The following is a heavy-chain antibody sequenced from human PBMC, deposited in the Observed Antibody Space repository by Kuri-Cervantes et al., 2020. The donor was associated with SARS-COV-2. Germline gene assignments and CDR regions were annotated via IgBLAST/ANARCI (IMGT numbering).Heavy chain of an antibody. CDR3: AREPTINWSDIGKSLDV. D-gene: IGHD1-20*01. J-gene: IGHJ6*04. CDR1: GFSFSTYA. Sequence: SLKISCAASGFSFSTYAMHWVRQAPGKGLEWVAGMSYDGGKIYYADSLKCRFTISRDNSKNTLYVQMVSLRPDDTAVYYCAREPTINWSDIGKSLDVWGKGTPVTVSS. CDR2: MSYDGGKI. V-gene: IGHV3-30*04.